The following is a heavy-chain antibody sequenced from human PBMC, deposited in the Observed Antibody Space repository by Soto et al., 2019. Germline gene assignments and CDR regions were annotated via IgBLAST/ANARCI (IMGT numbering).Heavy chain of an antibody. J-gene: IGHJ5*02. CDR3: AKDTVRYSGGINWFDP. D-gene: IGHD6-19*01. CDR2: ISGSGGST. Sequence: PGGSLRLSCAASGFTFSSYGMSWVRQAPGKGLEWVSAISGSGGSTYYADSVKGRFTISRDNSKNTLFLQMSSLRAEDTAAYYCAKDTVRYSGGINWFDPWGQGTLVTVSS. CDR1: GFTFSSYG. V-gene: IGHV3-23*01.